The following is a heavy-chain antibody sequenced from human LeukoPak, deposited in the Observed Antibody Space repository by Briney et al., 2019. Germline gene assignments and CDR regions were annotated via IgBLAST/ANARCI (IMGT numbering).Heavy chain of an antibody. CDR1: GFTFRTHW. CDR2: MKQDGSDK. Sequence: GGSLRLSCAASGFTFRTHWMSWVRQAPGKGLEWVANMKQDGSDKYYVNSVKGRFTISRDNAKNSLYLQMNSLRAEDTAVYYCARACYYDSSDYCHDAFDIWGQGTMVTVSS. V-gene: IGHV3-7*01. CDR3: ARACYYDSSDYCHDAFDI. D-gene: IGHD3-22*01. J-gene: IGHJ3*02.